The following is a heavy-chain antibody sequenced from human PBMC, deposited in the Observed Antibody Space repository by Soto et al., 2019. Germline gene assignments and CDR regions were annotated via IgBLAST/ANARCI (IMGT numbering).Heavy chain of an antibody. J-gene: IGHJ3*02. V-gene: IGHV3-30-3*01. CDR2: ISYDGSNK. D-gene: IGHD1-26*01. CDR1: GFTFSSYA. Sequence: PGGSLRLSCAASGFTFSSYAMHWVRQAPGKGLEWVTVISYDGSNKYYADSVKGRFTISRDNSKNTLYLQMNSLRAEDTAVYYCARALSGSFAFDIWGQGTTVTVSS. CDR3: ARALSGSFAFDI.